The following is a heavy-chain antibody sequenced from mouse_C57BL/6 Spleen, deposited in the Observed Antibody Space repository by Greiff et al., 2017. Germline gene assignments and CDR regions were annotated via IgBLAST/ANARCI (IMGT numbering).Heavy chain of an antibody. CDR3: ARSSLHAMDY. J-gene: IGHJ4*01. Sequence: EVQRVESGGGLVQPGGSLSLSCAASGFTFTDYYMSWVRQPPGKALEWLGFIRNKANGYTTEYSASVKGRFTISRDNSQSILYLQMNALRAEDSATYYCARSSLHAMDYWGQGTSVTVSS. CDR2: IRNKANGYTT. CDR1: GFTFTDYY. D-gene: IGHD2-10*01. V-gene: IGHV7-3*01.